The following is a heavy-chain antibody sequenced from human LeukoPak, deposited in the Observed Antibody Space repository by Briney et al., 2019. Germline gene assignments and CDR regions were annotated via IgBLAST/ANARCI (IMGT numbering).Heavy chain of an antibody. Sequence: SQTLSLTCAISGDSLSSNSAAWHWLRQSPSRGLEWLGRTYYRSKLYNDYAVSVKSRITIHPDTSKNQFSLQLNSVPPEDTAVYYCARDIVSRAAALDYWGQGTLVTVSS. D-gene: IGHD6-13*01. CDR3: ARDIVSRAAALDY. CDR1: GDSLSSNSAA. CDR2: TYYRSKLYN. J-gene: IGHJ4*02. V-gene: IGHV6-1*01.